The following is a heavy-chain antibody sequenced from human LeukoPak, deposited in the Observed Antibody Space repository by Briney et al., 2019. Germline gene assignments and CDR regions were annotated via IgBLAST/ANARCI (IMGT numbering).Heavy chain of an antibody. V-gene: IGHV1-18*01. CDR2: ISAYNGNT. J-gene: IGHJ4*02. CDR1: GYTFTSYG. Sequence: ASVKVSCKASGYTFTSYGISWVRQAPGQGLEWMGWISAYNGNTNYAQKLQGRVTMTTDTSTSTAYMELRSLRSDDTAVYYCARHPHCSSTSCSDYWGQGTLVTVSS. D-gene: IGHD2-2*01. CDR3: ARHPHCSSTSCSDY.